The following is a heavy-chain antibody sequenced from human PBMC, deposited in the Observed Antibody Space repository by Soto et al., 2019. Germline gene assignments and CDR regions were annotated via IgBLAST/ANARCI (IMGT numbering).Heavy chain of an antibody. CDR2: IYYSGST. D-gene: IGHD6-19*01. Sequence: QVQLQESGPGLVKPSETLSLTCTVSGGSVSSGSYYWSWIRQPPGKGLEWIGYIYYSGSTSYNPSLKSRVTISVDTSKIQSSLKLSSVTAADTAVYYCARGIEGWYQGRYYYGMDVWGQGTTVTVSS. CDR1: GGSVSSGSYY. V-gene: IGHV4-61*01. CDR3: ARGIEGWYQGRYYYGMDV. J-gene: IGHJ6*02.